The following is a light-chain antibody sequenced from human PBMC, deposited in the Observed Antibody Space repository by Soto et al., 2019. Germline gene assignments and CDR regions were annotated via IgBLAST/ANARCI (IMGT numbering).Light chain of an antibody. CDR1: QSVSNN. CDR3: QQYNNWWT. Sequence: EIVMTQSPATLSVSPGERATLSCRASQSVSNNLAWYQKKPGQAPRLLIYGASTRATDIPARFSGSGSGTESTLTITSLQSEDFAYYYGQQYNNWWTFGQGTRVDIK. J-gene: IGKJ1*01. V-gene: IGKV3-15*01. CDR2: GAS.